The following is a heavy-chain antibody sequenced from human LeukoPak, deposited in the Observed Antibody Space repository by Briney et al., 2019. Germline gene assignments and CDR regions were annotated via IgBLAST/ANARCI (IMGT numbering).Heavy chain of an antibody. CDR2: ISANNGNT. V-gene: IGHV1-18*01. CDR3: GRDGVGVVADY. CDR1: GGTFTTYG. Sequence: ASVKVSCKASGGTFTTYGISWVREAPGQGLEWMGWISANNGNTKYGQKVQDRVTMTTDTSTSTVYMELRSLRSDDTAVYYCGRDGVGVVADYWGQGTLVTVSS. D-gene: IGHD2-15*01. J-gene: IGHJ4*02.